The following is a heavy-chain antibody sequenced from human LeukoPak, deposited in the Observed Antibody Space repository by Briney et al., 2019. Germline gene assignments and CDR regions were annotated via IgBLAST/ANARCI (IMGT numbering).Heavy chain of an antibody. CDR3: ARAGISPPHYFFDY. CDR2: FFHGGAA. CDR1: GDSISGAGYS. J-gene: IGHJ4*01. D-gene: IGHD2/OR15-2a*01. Sequence: SETLSLTCAVSGDSISGAGYSWSWIRQPPGKGLEWLGFFFHGGAAYYNPSLQSRVTISIDKSKNHVSLQLRSVTDADTAVYYCARAGISPPHYFFDYWGQGTLVTVSS. V-gene: IGHV4-30-2*01.